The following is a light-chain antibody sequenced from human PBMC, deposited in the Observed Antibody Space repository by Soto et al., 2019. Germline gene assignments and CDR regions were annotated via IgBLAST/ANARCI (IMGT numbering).Light chain of an antibody. CDR2: EVT. CDR3: GSDASTNRL. J-gene: IGLJ1*01. CDR1: SSDIGDNNY. Sequence: QSALTQPPSASGSPGQSVTISCTGTSSDIGDNNYVSWYQQHPGKAPKLMIYEVTKRPSGVPDRFSGSKSGNTASLTVSGLQPEDEADYYCGSDASTNRLFGMGTKLTVL. V-gene: IGLV2-8*01.